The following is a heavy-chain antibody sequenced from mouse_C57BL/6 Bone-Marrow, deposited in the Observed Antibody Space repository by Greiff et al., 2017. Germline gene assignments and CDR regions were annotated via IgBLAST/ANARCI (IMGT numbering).Heavy chain of an antibody. V-gene: IGHV5-17*01. CDR3: ARDGNHFDY. Sequence: DVKLQESGGGLVKPGGSLKLSCAASGFTFSDYGMHWVRQAPEKGLEWVAYISSGSSTIYYADTVKGRFTISRDNAKNTLFLQMTSLRSEDTAMYYCARDGNHFDYWGQGTTLTVSS. D-gene: IGHD2-1*01. CDR2: ISSGSSTI. CDR1: GFTFSDYG. J-gene: IGHJ2*01.